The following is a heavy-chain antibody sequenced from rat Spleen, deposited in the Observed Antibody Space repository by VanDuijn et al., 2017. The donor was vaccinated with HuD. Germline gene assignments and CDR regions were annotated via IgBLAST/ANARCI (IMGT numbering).Heavy chain of an antibody. CDR3: TRGTYYRH. CDR2: ISYDGGNT. CDR1: GFTFSDCY. D-gene: IGHD1-9*01. J-gene: IGHJ2*01. V-gene: IGHV5-20*01. Sequence: EVQLVESDGGLVQPGGSLKLSCAASGFTFSDCYMAWVRQAPTKGLEWVATISYDGGNTYYRDSVKGRFTISRDTAQNTLYLRMNSLTSEDTATYYCTRGTYYRHWGQGVMVTVSS.